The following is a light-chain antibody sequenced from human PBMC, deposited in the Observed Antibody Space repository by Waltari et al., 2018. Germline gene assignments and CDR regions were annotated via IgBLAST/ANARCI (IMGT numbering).Light chain of an antibody. V-gene: IGKV2-30*02. J-gene: IGKJ2*01. CDR3: MQGTHWPPYT. CDR1: QSLVHSDGNTY. Sequence: DVEMTQSPLSLPVTLGQPASISCRCSQSLVHSDGNTYLQWFQQRPGQSPRRLIYKVSNRDAGVPDRFSGSGSGTDCTLKISRVEAEDVGVYYCMQGTHWPPYTFGQGTKLEIK. CDR2: KVS.